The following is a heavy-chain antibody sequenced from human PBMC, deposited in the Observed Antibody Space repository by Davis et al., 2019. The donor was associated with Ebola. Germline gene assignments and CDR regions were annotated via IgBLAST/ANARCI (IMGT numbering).Heavy chain of an antibody. D-gene: IGHD3-3*01. J-gene: IGHJ6*04. V-gene: IGHV3-30*18. CDR2: ISYDGSNK. CDR3: AKGSVTIFGVAPDYYGMDV. Sequence: GGSLRLSCAASGFTFSSYGMHWVRQAPGKGLEWVAVISYDGSNKYYADSVKGRFTISRDNSKNTLYLQMNSLRAEDTAVYYCAKGSVTIFGVAPDYYGMDVWGKGTTVTVPS. CDR1: GFTFSSYG.